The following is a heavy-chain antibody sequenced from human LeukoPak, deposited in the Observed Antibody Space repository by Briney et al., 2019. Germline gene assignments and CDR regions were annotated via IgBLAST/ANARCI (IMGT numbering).Heavy chain of an antibody. Sequence: PSETLSLTCTVSGGSISSYYWSWIRQPPGKGLEWIGYIYYSGSTNYNPSLKSRVTISVDTSKNQFSLKLSSVTAADTAVYYCARAPRGYGSGSYLYYYFDYWGQGNLVTVSS. CDR3: ARAPRGYGSGSYLYYYFDY. V-gene: IGHV4-59*01. J-gene: IGHJ4*02. CDR2: IYYSGST. CDR1: GGSISSYY. D-gene: IGHD3-10*01.